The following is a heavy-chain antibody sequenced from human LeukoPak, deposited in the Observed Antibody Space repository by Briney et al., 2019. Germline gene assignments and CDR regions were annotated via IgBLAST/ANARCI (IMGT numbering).Heavy chain of an antibody. V-gene: IGHV4-39*07. CDR1: GDSISGSTYY. CDR3: GGGGVAVH. CDR2: VHYSGST. Sequence: SETLSLTCSVSGDSISGSTYYWGWIRQPPGKGLEWIGSVHYSGSTYYNPSLKSRVNISADTSKNQFSLRLNSVTAADTAMYYCGGGGVAVHWGQGTLVSVSS. J-gene: IGHJ4*02. D-gene: IGHD6-19*01.